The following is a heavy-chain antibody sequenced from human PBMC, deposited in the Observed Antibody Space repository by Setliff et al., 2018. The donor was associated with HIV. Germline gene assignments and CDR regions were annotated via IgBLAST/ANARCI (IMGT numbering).Heavy chain of an antibody. J-gene: IGHJ4*02. Sequence: PSETLSLTCTVSGGSISRDSFYWGWFRQPPGEGLEWIGSIYYSGTTYYNPSLKSRVTISVDTSKNQFSLKLSSVTAADTAVYYCAVGGEDWGFFDYWGQGTLVTVSS. CDR3: AVGGEDWGFFDY. CDR1: GGSISRDSFY. CDR2: IYYSGTT. D-gene: IGHD7-27*01. V-gene: IGHV4-39*01.